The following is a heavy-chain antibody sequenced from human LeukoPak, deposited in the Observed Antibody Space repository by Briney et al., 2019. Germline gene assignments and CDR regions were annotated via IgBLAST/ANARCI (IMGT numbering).Heavy chain of an antibody. CDR3: ARAPRIAAATGGWFDP. J-gene: IGHJ5*02. Sequence: GSSVKVSCKASGGTFSSYAISWVRQAPGQGLEWMGWINPNSGGTNYAQKFQGRVTMTRDTSISTAYMELSRLRSDDTAVYYCARAPRIAAATGGWFDPWGQGTLVTVSS. D-gene: IGHD6-13*01. CDR1: GGTFSSYA. CDR2: INPNSGGT. V-gene: IGHV1-2*02.